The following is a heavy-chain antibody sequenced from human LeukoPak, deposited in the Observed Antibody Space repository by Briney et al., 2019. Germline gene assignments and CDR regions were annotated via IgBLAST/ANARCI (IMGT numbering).Heavy chain of an antibody. CDR2: TYYRSIFYD. CDR1: GDSVSNNSAA. D-gene: IGHD3-3*02. Sequence: SQTLSLTCAISGDSVSNNSAAWNWFRQSPSRGLEWLGRTYYRSIFYDDYAGSVKSRVTINPDTSMNQFSLQLNSVTPEDTAVYYCARGKWKQLIFHFDYWGQGTLVTVSS. V-gene: IGHV6-1*01. J-gene: IGHJ4*02. CDR3: ARGKWKQLIFHFDY.